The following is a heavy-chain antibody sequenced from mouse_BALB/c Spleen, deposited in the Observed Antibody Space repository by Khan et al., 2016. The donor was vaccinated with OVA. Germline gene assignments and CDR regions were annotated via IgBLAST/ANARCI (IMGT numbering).Heavy chain of an antibody. CDR3: ARGHYGNPFAY. CDR2: ISDTSTYT. D-gene: IGHD2-1*01. J-gene: IGHJ3*01. Sequence: EVELVESGGGLVKPGGSLKLSCAASGFNFSDYYMYWVRQTPEKRLEWVATISDTSTYTYYRDNVKGRFTISRDDAKKDLYLHMSSLKSEDTAIYYCARGHYGNPFAYWGQGTLVTVSP. CDR1: GFNFSDYY. V-gene: IGHV5-4*02.